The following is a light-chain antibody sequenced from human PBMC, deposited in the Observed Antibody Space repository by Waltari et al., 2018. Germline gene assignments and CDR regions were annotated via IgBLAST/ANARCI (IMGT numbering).Light chain of an antibody. V-gene: IGKV3D-15*01. CDR1: QSVSSN. CDR3: QQYNNWPLLT. J-gene: IGKJ4*01. Sequence: EIVMMQSPDTLSVSPGERATLSCRASQSVSSNLAWYQQKPGQAPRLLIYGASTRAPGIPARFSGSGSGTEFTLTISSLQSEDFAVYYCQQYNNWPLLTFGGGTKVEIK. CDR2: GAS.